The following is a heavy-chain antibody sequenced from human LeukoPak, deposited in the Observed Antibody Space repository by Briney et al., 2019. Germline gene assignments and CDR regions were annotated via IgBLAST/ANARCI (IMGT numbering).Heavy chain of an antibody. Sequence: GGSLRLSCAASGFTISSSYMSWVRQAPGKGLEWVSLIYGGGGTNYADSVKGRFTISRDNSKNTLSLQMNSLRAEDTAVYYCAKFRSTWAFDYWGQGNLVTVSS. D-gene: IGHD1-26*01. V-gene: IGHV3-66*01. J-gene: IGHJ4*02. CDR1: GFTISSSY. CDR2: IYGGGGT. CDR3: AKFRSTWAFDY.